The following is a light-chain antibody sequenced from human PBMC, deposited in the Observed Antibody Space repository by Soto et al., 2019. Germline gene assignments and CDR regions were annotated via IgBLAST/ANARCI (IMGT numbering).Light chain of an antibody. CDR1: SSDVGGYNY. CDR3: SSYTSSSTYV. V-gene: IGLV2-14*01. J-gene: IGLJ1*01. CDR2: DVS. Sequence: QSALTQPASVSGSPGQSITISCTGTSSDVGGYNYVSWYQQHPGKSPKLMIYDVSNRPSGVSNRFSGSKSGNTAPLTISGLQAEDEAHYYCSSYTSSSTYVFGTGTKLTVL.